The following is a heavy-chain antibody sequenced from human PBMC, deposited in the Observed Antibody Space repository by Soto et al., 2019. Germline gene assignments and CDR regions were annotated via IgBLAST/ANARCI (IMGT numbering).Heavy chain of an antibody. J-gene: IGHJ6*02. CDR3: ARGSEEKLDV. Sequence: SETLSLTCTVSIGSITRSDYYWSWIRQPPGKGLEWIGYIYYSGSAYYNPSLKSRVFISVDTSKNQFSLNLNSVTAADTAVYYCARGSEEKLDVWGQGTTVTVSS. CDR2: IYYSGSA. V-gene: IGHV4-30-4*01. CDR1: IGSITRSDYY.